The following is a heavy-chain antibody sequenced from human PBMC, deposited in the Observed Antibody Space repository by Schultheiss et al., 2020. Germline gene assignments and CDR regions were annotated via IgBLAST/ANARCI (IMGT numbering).Heavy chain of an antibody. V-gene: IGHV4-38-2*02. CDR3: ARDDREIDFWSGYPFGCGMDV. J-gene: IGHJ6*02. CDR2: IYHSGST. D-gene: IGHD3-3*01. CDR1: GDSVSSGYYY. Sequence: SETLSLTCTVSGDSVSSGYYYWGWIRQPPGKGLEWIGSIYHSGSTYYNPSLKSRVTISVDTSKNQFSLKLSSVTAADTAVYYCARDDREIDFWSGYPFGCGMDVWGQGTTVTVSS.